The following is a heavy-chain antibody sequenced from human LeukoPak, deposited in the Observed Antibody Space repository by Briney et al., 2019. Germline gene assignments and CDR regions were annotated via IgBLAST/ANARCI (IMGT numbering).Heavy chain of an antibody. Sequence: GGSLRLSCAASGFTFSRYGMHWVRQAPGKGLEWVAVIWYDATTKYYADSVKGRFTISRDNSKNTLYLQMNSLRAEDTAVYYCAKEWETYYFDYWGQGTLVTVSS. J-gene: IGHJ4*02. D-gene: IGHD1-26*01. CDR2: IWYDATTK. CDR3: AKEWETYYFDY. V-gene: IGHV3-33*06. CDR1: GFTFSRYG.